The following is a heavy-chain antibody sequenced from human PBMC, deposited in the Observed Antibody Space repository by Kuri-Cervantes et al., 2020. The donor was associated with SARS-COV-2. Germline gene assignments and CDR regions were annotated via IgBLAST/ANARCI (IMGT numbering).Heavy chain of an antibody. Sequence: GGSLRLSCAASGFTFSSYAMHWVRQAPGKGLEWVAVISYDGSNKYYADSVKGRFTISRDNSKNTLYLQMNSLRAEDTAVYYCARVLWDFDSSGYPFDSWGQGTLVTVSS. CDR2: ISYDGSNK. CDR3: ARVLWDFDSSGYPFDS. D-gene: IGHD3-22*01. J-gene: IGHJ4*02. CDR1: GFTFSSYA. V-gene: IGHV3-30-3*01.